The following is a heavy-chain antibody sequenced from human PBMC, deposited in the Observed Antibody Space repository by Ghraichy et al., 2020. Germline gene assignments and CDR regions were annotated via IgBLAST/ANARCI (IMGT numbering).Heavy chain of an antibody. D-gene: IGHD3-10*01. CDR1: RFTFSNYA. Sequence: GGSLRLSCAASRFTFSNYAMSWVRQAPGKGLEWVSSISGSGEITNYADSVKGRFTLSRDDSKNTLSLQVNSLRAEDTAVYYCAKNRRPIGLGDRGVQNWFDPWGQGTLVIVSS. V-gene: IGHV3-23*01. CDR2: ISGSGEIT. CDR3: AKNRRPIGLGDRGVQNWFDP. J-gene: IGHJ5*02.